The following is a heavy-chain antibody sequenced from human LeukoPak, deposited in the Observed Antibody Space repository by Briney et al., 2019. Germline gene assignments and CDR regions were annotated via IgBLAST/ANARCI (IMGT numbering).Heavy chain of an antibody. CDR1: GFTFSSYA. D-gene: IGHD6-13*01. J-gene: IGHJ4*02. V-gene: IGHV3-23*01. CDR2: ISGSGGST. CDR3: AKGQTYSSSWYSNY. Sequence: GGSLRLSCAASGFTFSSYAMSWVRQAPGKGLGWVSAISGSGGSTYYADSVKGRFTISRDNSKNTLYLQMNSLRAEDTAVYYCAKGQTYSSSWYSNYWGQGTLVTVSS.